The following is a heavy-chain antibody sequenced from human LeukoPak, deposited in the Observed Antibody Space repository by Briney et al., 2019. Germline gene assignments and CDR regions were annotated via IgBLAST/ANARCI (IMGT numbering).Heavy chain of an antibody. Sequence: PGGSLRLSCAASGFTFSDYYMSWIRQAPGQGLEWVSYISSSGDYTYYADSVKGRFTVSRDNAKNSLYLQMNSLRAEDTAVYYCAREKEESRGFDYWGQGTLVTVSS. CDR3: AREKEESRGFDY. CDR2: ISSSGDYT. V-gene: IGHV3-11*06. J-gene: IGHJ4*02. CDR1: GFTFSDYY. D-gene: IGHD3-10*01.